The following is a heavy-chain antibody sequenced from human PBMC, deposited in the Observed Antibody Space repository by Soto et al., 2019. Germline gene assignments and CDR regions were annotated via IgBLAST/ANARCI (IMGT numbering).Heavy chain of an antibody. CDR1: GGSFSDYY. Sequence: QVQLQQWGAGLLKPSETLSLTCAVYGGSFSDYYWSWIRQPPGKGLEWIGEINHSGSTNYNPSLKSRVTISVDTSKNQFSLTLYSVTAADRAVYYCGGITVPDWGQGTLVTVSS. J-gene: IGHJ4*02. CDR2: INHSGST. CDR3: GGITVPD. D-gene: IGHD6-19*01. V-gene: IGHV4-34*01.